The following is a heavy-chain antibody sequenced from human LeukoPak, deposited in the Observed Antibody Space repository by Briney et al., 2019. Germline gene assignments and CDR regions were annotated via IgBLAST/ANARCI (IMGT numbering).Heavy chain of an antibody. CDR3: ARDGFQGMILYVVYYMDV. D-gene: IGHD2-21*01. V-gene: IGHV1-2*06. J-gene: IGHJ6*03. CDR2: INPNTGGT. Sequence: ASVTVSCKASGGTFSSYAISWVRQAPGQGPEGMGRINPNTGGTNYAQKFQGRVTFTIDTSTNTAYMELSRLRPDDTAVYYCARDGFQGMILYVVYYMDVWGKGTTVTVSS. CDR1: GGTFSSYA.